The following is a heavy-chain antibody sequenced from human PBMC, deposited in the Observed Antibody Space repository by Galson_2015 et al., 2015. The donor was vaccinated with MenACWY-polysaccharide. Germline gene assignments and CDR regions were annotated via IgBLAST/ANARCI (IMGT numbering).Heavy chain of an antibody. J-gene: IGHJ4*02. V-gene: IGHV3-23*01. D-gene: IGHD2-2*01. CDR1: RFTFSNYA. Sequence: SLRLSCAASRFTFSNYAMSWVRQAPGKGLEWVSTIGGSGSNTHYADSVKGRFTISRDNSKNTLSLQMNSLRAEDTAVYYCARVRYSTGKYQFDYWGQGTLVAVPS. CDR2: IGGSGSNT. CDR3: ARVRYSTGKYQFDY.